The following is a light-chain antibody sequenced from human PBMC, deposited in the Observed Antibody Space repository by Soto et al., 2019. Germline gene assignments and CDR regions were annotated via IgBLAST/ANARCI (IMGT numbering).Light chain of an antibody. V-gene: IGKV1-33*01. CDR3: QQYDNYPLT. J-gene: IGKJ4*01. CDR1: QVISKF. Sequence: DIQMTQYPSSLSASVGDRVTITCRASQVISKFLNWYQLKPGKAPKLLIFDASELETGVTSRFSGHRSGTDFSFIISSLQPEDIATYYCQQYDNYPLTVGGGTKVDSK. CDR2: DAS.